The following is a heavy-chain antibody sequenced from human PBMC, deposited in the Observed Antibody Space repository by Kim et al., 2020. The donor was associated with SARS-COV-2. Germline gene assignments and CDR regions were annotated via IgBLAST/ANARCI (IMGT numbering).Heavy chain of an antibody. CDR2: IRGSGGST. CDR3: ATTRDDYSNLNPQKYYYYGRDV. J-gene: IGHJ6*02. V-gene: IGHV3-23*01. CDR1: GFTFSSYA. D-gene: IGHD4-4*01. Sequence: GGSLRLSCAASGFTFSSYAMSWVRQAPGKGLEWVSAIRGSGGSTYYADSVKGRFTISRDNSKNTLYLQMNSLRAEDTAIYYCATTRDDYSNLNPQKYYYYGRDVWGQGTTVTVSS.